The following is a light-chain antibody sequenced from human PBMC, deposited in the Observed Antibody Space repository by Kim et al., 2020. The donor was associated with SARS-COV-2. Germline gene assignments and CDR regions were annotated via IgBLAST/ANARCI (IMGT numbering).Light chain of an antibody. CDR1: TSDVGDFYA. V-gene: IGLV2-8*01. CDR3: SSAGNNNNFVI. Sequence: QSALTQPPSASGTPGQSVTMSCAATTSDVGDFYAISWYQQRPGKAPQLIIYEVNRRPSGVPDRFSGSKSGNTASLTVSGLQPEDEATYCCSSAGNNNNFVIFGGGTQLTVL. J-gene: IGLJ2*01. CDR2: EVN.